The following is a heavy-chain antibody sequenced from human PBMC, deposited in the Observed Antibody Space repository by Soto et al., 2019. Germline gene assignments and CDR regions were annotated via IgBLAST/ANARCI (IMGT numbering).Heavy chain of an antibody. V-gene: IGHV1-69*01. J-gene: IGHJ2*01. CDR1: GGTFSSYA. CDR2: IIPIFGTT. D-gene: IGHD3-16*01. Sequence: QVQLVQSGAEVKKPGSSVKVSCKASGGTFSSYAISWVRQAPGQGLEWMGGIIPIFGTTNYAQKFKGRVTITADESTSTAYMELSSLRSEDTAVYYCAREDSGGADASRSFDLWGRGTLVTVSS. CDR3: AREDSGGADASRSFDL.